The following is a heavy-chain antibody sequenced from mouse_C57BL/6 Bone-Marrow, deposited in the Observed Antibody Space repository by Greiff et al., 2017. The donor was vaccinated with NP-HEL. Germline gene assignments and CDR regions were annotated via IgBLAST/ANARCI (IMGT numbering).Heavy chain of an antibody. CDR3: ARRTDYYGSRGAMDY. CDR1: GFNIKNTY. CDR2: IDPANGNT. V-gene: IGHV14-3*01. Sequence: EVQLVESVAELVRPGASVKLSCTASGFNIKNTYMHWVKQRPEQGLEWIGRIDPANGNTKYAPKFQGKATITADTSSNTAYLQLSSLTSEDTAIYYCARRTDYYGSRGAMDYWGQGTSVTVSS. J-gene: IGHJ4*01. D-gene: IGHD1-1*01.